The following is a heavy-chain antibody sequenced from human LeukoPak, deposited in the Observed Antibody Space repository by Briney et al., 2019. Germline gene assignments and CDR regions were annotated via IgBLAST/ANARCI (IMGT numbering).Heavy chain of an antibody. D-gene: IGHD3-9*01. CDR2: ISGSGDTT. V-gene: IGHV3-23*01. CDR1: GFTFSRYA. J-gene: IGHJ5*02. CDR3: AKDRLRYFDWLNWFDP. Sequence: GGSLRLSCAASGFTFSRYAMSWVRQAPGKGLEWVSTISGSGDTTYFADSVKGRFIISRDNSKNTVYLQVTSLRAEDTAVYYCAKDRLRYFDWLNWFDPWGQGTLVTVSS.